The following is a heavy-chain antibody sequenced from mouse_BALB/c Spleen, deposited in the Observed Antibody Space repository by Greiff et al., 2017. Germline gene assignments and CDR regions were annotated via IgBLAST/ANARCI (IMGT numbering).Heavy chain of an antibody. J-gene: IGHJ3*01. V-gene: IGHV1-14*01. D-gene: IGHD2-1*01. CDR1: GYTFTSYV. Sequence: EVKLMESGPELVKPGASVKMSCKASGYTFTSYVMHWVKQKPGQGLEWIGYINPYNDGTKYNEKFKGKATLTSDKSSSTAYMELSSLTSEDSAVYYCARELYGNYPPFAYWGQGTLVTVSA. CDR2: INPYNDGT. CDR3: ARELYGNYPPFAY.